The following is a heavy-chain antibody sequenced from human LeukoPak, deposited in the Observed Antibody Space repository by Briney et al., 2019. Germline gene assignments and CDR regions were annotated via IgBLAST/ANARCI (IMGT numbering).Heavy chain of an antibody. J-gene: IGHJ1*01. V-gene: IGHV4-39*02. CDR3: ARDLVLMVYAPGE. CDR1: GGSISSSSYY. Sequence: SETLSLTCTVSGGSISSSSYYWGWIRQPPGKGLEWIGSIYYSGSTYYNPSLKSRVTISVDTSKNQFSLKLSSVTAADTAVYYCARDLVLMVYAPGEWGQGTLVTVSS. D-gene: IGHD2-8*01. CDR2: IYYSGST.